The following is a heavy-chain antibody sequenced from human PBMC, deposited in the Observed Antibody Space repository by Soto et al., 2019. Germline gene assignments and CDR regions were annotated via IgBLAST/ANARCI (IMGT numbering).Heavy chain of an antibody. J-gene: IGHJ4*02. CDR3: ARALVLGVGALSQ. V-gene: IGHV3-23*01. CDR2: VSGSGTMT. CDR1: GFTFTSHA. Sequence: EVQLLESGGGLVQPGGSLRLSCAASGFTFTSHAMSWVRQAPGKGLEWVSGVSGSGTMTYYADSVKGRFTISRDNAKASLYLQMDSLRAEDTAIYYCARALVLGVGALSQWGQGTLVTVSS. D-gene: IGHD1-26*01.